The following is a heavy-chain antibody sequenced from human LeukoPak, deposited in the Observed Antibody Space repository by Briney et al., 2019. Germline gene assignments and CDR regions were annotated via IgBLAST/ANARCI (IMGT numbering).Heavy chain of an antibody. CDR1: GFTFSSYD. CDR2: ISGSGGST. CDR3: AKGSWRGELIDY. V-gene: IGHV3-23*01. J-gene: IGHJ4*02. D-gene: IGHD1-26*01. Sequence: AGGSLILSCVASGFTFSSYDMSWVRQAPGKVLEWVSAISGSGGSTYYADSVKGRFTISRDNSKKTLYLQMNSLRAEDTAVYYCAKGSWRGELIDYWGQGPLVTVSS.